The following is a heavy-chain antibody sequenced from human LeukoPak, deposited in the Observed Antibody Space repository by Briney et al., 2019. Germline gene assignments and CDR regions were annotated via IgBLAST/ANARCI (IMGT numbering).Heavy chain of an antibody. Sequence: PGGSLRLSCAASGFTVSSNYMSWVRQAPGKGLEWVSVIYSGGSTYYADSVKGRFTISRDNSKNTLYLQMNSLRAEDTAVYYCARVGGNYYYGMDVWGQGTTVTVSS. CDR2: IYSGGST. CDR3: ARVGGNYYYGMDV. CDR1: GFTVSSNY. J-gene: IGHJ6*02. V-gene: IGHV3-66*01.